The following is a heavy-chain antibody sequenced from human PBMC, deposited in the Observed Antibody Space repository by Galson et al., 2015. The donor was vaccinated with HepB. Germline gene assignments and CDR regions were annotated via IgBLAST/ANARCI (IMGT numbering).Heavy chain of an antibody. V-gene: IGHV1-69*04. D-gene: IGHD3-9*01. CDR3: ARDTPDSTPYDILTGYTYFDY. J-gene: IGHJ4*02. CDR2: IIPILGIA. Sequence: SVKVSCKASGGTFSSYTISWVRQAPGQGLEWMGRIIPILGIANYAQKFQGRVTITADKSTSTAYMELSSLRSEDTAVYYCARDTPDSTPYDILTGYTYFDYWGQGTLVTVSS. CDR1: GGTFSSYT.